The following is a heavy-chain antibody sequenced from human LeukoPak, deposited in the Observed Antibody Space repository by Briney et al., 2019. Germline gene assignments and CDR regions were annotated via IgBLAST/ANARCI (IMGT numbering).Heavy chain of an antibody. D-gene: IGHD3-10*01. Sequence: SVKVSCKASGGTFSSYAISWVRQAPGQGLEWMGRIIPILGIANYAQKFQGRVTITADKSTSTAYMELSSLRSEDTAVYYCARVYTYYYDYYYYGMDVWGQGTTVTVSS. CDR1: GGTFSSYA. V-gene: IGHV1-69*04. J-gene: IGHJ6*02. CDR3: ARVYTYYYDYYYYGMDV. CDR2: IIPILGIA.